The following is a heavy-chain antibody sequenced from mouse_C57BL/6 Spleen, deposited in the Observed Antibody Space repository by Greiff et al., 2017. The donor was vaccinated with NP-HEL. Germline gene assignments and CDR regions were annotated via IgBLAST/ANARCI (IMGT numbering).Heavy chain of an antibody. CDR3: ATLLLRDAMDY. D-gene: IGHD1-1*01. J-gene: IGHJ4*01. CDR1: GYTFTSYW. CDR2: IDPSDSYT. Sequence: VQLQQPGAELVMPGASVKLSCKASGYTFTSYWMHWVKQRPGQGLEWIGEIDPSDSYTNYNQKFKGKSTLTVDKSSSTAYMQRSSLTSEDSAVYYCATLLLRDAMDYWGQGTSVTVSS. V-gene: IGHV1-69*01.